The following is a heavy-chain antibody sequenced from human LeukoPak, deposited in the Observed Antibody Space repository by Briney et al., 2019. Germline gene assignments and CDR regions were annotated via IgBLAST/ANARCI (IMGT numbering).Heavy chain of an antibody. J-gene: IGHJ3*02. CDR3: AGRLWRRDGYNLSAFDI. V-gene: IGHV4-59*01. CDR1: GGSISGYY. CDR2: IYYSGST. D-gene: IGHD5-24*01. Sequence: SETLSLTCTVSGGSISGYYWNWIRQLPGKGLEWIGYIYYSGSTNYNPSLKSRVTISVDTSKNQFSLKLSSVTAADTAVYYCAGRLWRRDGYNLSAFDIWGQGTMVTVSS.